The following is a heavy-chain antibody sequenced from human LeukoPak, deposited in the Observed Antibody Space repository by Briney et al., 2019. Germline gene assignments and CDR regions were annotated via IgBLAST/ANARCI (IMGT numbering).Heavy chain of an antibody. D-gene: IGHD5-24*01. CDR2: INPNSGNT. CDR3: FAGQMATRH. J-gene: IGHJ4*02. CDR1: GYTFTDYY. V-gene: IGHV1-8*02. Sequence: GASVKVSCKASGYTFTDYYMHWVRQAPGQGLEWMGWINPNSGNTGYAQKFQGRVTMTRNTSISTAYMELSSLRSEDTAVYYCFAGQMATRHWGQGTLVTVSS.